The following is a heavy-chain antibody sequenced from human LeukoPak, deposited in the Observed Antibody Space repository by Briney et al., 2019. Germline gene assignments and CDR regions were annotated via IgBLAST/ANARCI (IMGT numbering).Heavy chain of an antibody. D-gene: IGHD6-13*01. V-gene: IGHV3-30*18. CDR3: AKDSSWYGGIDY. CDR1: GFTYSHNG. J-gene: IGHJ4*02. CDR2: ISYDGSNK. Sequence: GGSLRLSCVASGFTYSHNGMHWVRQAPGKGLEWVAVISYDGSNKYYADSVKGRFTISRDNSKNTLYLQMNSLRAEDTAVYYCAKDSSWYGGIDYWGQGTLVTVSS.